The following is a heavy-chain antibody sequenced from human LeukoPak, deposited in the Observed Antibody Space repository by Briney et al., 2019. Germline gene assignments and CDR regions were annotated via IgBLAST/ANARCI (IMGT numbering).Heavy chain of an antibody. J-gene: IGHJ5*02. V-gene: IGHV1-2*02. CDR1: GYTFTGYY. Sequence: ASVKVSCNASGYTFTGYYMHWVRQAPGQGLEWMGWINPNSGGTNYAQKFQGRVTMTRDTSISTAYMELSRLRSDDTAVYYCARGNVVVVAATPRWFDPWGQGTLVTVSS. CDR2: INPNSGGT. CDR3: ARGNVVVVAATPRWFDP. D-gene: IGHD2-15*01.